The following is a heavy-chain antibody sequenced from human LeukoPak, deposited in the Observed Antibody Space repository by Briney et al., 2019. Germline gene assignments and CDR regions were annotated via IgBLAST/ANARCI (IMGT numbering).Heavy chain of an antibody. CDR1: GGSISSFY. Sequence: SETLSLTCTVSGGSISSFYWSWIRQPPGKGLEWIGYLYYSRSPNYNPSLKSRVTISVDTSKNQFSLKLSSVTAAGTAFYYCARNARYNWFDPWGQGTLVTVSS. J-gene: IGHJ5*02. V-gene: IGHV4-59*01. CDR2: LYYSRSP. CDR3: ARNARYNWFDP.